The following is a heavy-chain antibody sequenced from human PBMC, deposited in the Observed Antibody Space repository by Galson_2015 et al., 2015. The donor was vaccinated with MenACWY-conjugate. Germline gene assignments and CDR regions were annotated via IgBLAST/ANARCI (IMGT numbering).Heavy chain of an antibody. CDR2: ISSSSSYI. Sequence: SLRLSCAASGFTFSSYSMNWVRQAPGKGLEWVSSISSSSSYIYYADSVKGRFTISRDNAKNSLYLQMNSLRAEDTAVYYCARDQFLEWLTGGLAAFDIWGRGTMVTVSS. D-gene: IGHD3-3*01. CDR3: ARDQFLEWLTGGLAAFDI. V-gene: IGHV3-21*01. CDR1: GFTFSSYS. J-gene: IGHJ3*02.